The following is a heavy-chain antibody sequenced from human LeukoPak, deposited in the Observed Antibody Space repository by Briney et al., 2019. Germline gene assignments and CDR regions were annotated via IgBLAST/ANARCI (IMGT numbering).Heavy chain of an antibody. CDR2: IWYDGSNK. CDR3: AKALYYYYMDV. CDR1: GFTFSSYG. V-gene: IGHV3-33*06. J-gene: IGHJ6*03. Sequence: LVESGGGVVQPGRSLRLSCAASGFTFSSYGMHWVRQAPGKGLEWVAVIWYDGSNKYYADSVKGRFTISRDNFKNTLYLQMNSLRAEDTAVYYCAKALYYYYMDVWGKGTTVTVSS.